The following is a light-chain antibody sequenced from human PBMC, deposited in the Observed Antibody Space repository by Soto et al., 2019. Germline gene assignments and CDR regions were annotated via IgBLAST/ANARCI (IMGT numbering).Light chain of an antibody. CDR3: QQYNNWPG. V-gene: IGKV3-15*01. CDR2: GAS. Sequence: EIVMTQSPATQSVSPGERATLSCRASQSVSSNLAWYQQKPGQAPRLLIYGASTRATGIPARFSGSGSGTEFTLTISSLQSEDFAVYYCQQYNNWPGFGGGTKVEIK. CDR1: QSVSSN. J-gene: IGKJ4*01.